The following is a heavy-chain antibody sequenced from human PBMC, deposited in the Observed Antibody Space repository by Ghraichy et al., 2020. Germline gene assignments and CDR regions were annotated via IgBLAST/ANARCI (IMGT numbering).Heavy chain of an antibody. CDR3: ARVGATGDGMDV. J-gene: IGHJ6*02. CDR2: IYSSGST. D-gene: IGHD7-27*01. Sequence: ETLSLTCTVSGGSINNFFWIWIRQAAGKGLEWIGRIYSSGSTNYNPSLESRVTMSVDTSMNQFSLKLRSVSAADTAVYYCARVGATGDGMDVWGQGTTVTVSS. CDR1: GGSINNFF. V-gene: IGHV4-4*07.